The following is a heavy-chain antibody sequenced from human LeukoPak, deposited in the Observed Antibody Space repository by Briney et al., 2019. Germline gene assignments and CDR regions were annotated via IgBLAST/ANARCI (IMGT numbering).Heavy chain of an antibody. Sequence: GGSLRLSCAASGFTFAVYAMHWVRHAPGKGLEWVSGTRWNGGSIGYADSVKGRLASFRDNAKNSLYLQMNSLRAEDTELYDWAKDIWAAVAGTFDLWGQGTLVTVSS. CDR1: GFTFAVYA. CDR3: AKDIWAAVAGTFDL. CDR2: TRWNGGSI. J-gene: IGHJ4*02. V-gene: IGHV3-9*01. D-gene: IGHD6-19*01.